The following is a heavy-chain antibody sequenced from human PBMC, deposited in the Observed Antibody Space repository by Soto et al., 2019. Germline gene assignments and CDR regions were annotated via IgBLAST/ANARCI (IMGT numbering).Heavy chain of an antibody. J-gene: IGHJ6*03. CDR3: AGEDYDYYYLDV. CDR2: IIPVIGIG. V-gene: IGHV1-69*08. Sequence: QVQLVQSGAEVKKPGSSVKVSCKASGGSFSTYTINWVRQAPGQGLEWMGRIIPVIGIGNYAQKFKGRVTITADKSTSTAYMELSSRISEDTAVYYCAGEDYDYYYLDVWGKGTTVTVSS. CDR1: GGSFSTYT.